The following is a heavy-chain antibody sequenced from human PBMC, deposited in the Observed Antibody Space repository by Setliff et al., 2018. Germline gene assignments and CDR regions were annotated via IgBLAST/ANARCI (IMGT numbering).Heavy chain of an antibody. J-gene: IGHJ4*02. CDR2: IWYDGSNK. D-gene: IGHD6-19*01. V-gene: IGHV3-33*01. CDR3: ARDRRRYSSGWSLFDY. CDR1: GFTFNNFA. Sequence: GGSLRLSCAASGFTFNNFAMHWVRQAPGKGLEWVAVIWYDGSNKYYADSVKGRFTISRDNSKNTLYLQMNSLRPEDTAVYYCARDRRRYSSGWSLFDYWGQGTLVTVSS.